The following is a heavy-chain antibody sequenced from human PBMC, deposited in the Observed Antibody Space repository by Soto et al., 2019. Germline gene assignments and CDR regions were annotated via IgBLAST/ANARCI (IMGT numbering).Heavy chain of an antibody. CDR2: IHPSGGGS. D-gene: IGHD2-21*02. V-gene: IGHV1-46*02. J-gene: IGHJ4*02. CDR3: ARGGHIAVVTDSFDY. CDR1: GYTLNTYY. Sequence: ASVKVSCKPSGYTLNTYYLHWVRQAPGQGLEWMGIIHPSGGGSTYAQKFLGRVTMTRDTSTSTVFMELSSLRSADTAAYYCARGGHIAVVTDSFDYWGQGTLVTVSS.